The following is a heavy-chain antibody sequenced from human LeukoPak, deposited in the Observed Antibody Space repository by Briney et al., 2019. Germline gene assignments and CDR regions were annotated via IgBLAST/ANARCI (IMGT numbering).Heavy chain of an antibody. Sequence: ASVKVSCKASGYTFTSYYMHWVRQAPGQGLEWMGIINPSGGSTSYAQKFQGRVTMTRDTSISTAYMELSRLRSDDTAVYYCARVRNRYYYGMDVWGQGTTVTVSS. CDR2: INPSGGST. CDR1: GYTFTSYY. V-gene: IGHV1-46*01. J-gene: IGHJ6*02. CDR3: ARVRNRYYYGMDV.